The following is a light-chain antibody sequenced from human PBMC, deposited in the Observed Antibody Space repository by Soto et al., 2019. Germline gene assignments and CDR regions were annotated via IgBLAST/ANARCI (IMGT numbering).Light chain of an antibody. CDR1: QSVLYSSNNKNY. Sequence: DIVMTQSPDSLAVSLGERATINCKSSQSVLYSSNNKNYLAWYQQRPGQPPKLLIYWASTRESGVPDRFSGSGSGKEFTLPITSPQAGDVAGYFCQEYGSTPPTFGQGTKVEIK. V-gene: IGKV4-1*01. CDR2: WAS. J-gene: IGKJ2*01. CDR3: QEYGSTPPT.